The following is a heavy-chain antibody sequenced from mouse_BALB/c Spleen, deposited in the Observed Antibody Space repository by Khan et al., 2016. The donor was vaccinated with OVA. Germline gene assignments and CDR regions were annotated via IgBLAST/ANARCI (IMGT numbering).Heavy chain of an antibody. CDR3: ARRGRRWHFDY. V-gene: IGHV1-7*01. D-gene: IGHD1-1*01. CDR2: INPSTAYT. Sequence: VQLQQSGAELAKPGASVKMSCKASGYTFINYWILWVKQRPGQGLEWIGYINPSTAYTEYNQNFKDKATLTADKSSRKAYMQLSSLTSEDSAVYYCARRGRRWHFDYWGQGTTLTVSS. CDR1: GYTFINYW. J-gene: IGHJ2*01.